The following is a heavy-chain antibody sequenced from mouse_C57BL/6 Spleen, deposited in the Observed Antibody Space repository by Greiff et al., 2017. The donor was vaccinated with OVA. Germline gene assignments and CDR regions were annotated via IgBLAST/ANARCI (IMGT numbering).Heavy chain of an antibody. CDR1: GFTFSSYT. CDR3: ARPPLTGYYFDY. V-gene: IGHV5-9*01. J-gene: IGHJ2*01. D-gene: IGHD4-1*01. CDR2: ISGGGGNT. Sequence: EVQLQESGGGLVKPGGSLKLSCAASGFTFSSYTMSWVRQTPEKRLEWVATISGGGGNTYYPDSVKGRFTISSDNAKNTLYLQMSSLRSEDTALYYCARPPLTGYYFDYWGQGTTLTVSS.